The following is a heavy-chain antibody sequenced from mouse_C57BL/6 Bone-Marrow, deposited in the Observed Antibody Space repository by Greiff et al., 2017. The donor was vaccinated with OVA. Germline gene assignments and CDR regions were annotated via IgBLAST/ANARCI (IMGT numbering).Heavy chain of an antibody. J-gene: IGHJ2*01. CDR3: ARGGIYDGYYVGY. CDR1: GFTFSDYG. D-gene: IGHD2-3*01. CDR2: ISSGSSTI. Sequence: EVKLVESGGGLVKPGGSLKLSCAASGFTFSDYGMHWVRQAPEKGLEWVAYISSGSSTIYYADTVKGRFTISRDNAKNTLFLQMTSLRSEDTAMYYCARGGIYDGYYVGYWGQGTTLTVSS. V-gene: IGHV5-17*01.